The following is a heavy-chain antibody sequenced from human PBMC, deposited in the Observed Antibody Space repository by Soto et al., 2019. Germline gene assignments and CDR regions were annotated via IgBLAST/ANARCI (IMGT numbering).Heavy chain of an antibody. D-gene: IGHD6-13*01. CDR3: AHTPLGLAAARLDY. CDR2: IYWDDDK. V-gene: IGHV2-5*02. J-gene: IGHJ4*02. Sequence: QITLKESGPTLVKPTQTLTLTCTFSGFSLSTSGVGVGWIRQPPGKALDWLALIYWDDDKRYSPSLKSRLTITKDTSKNQVVLTMTNMDPVDTATYYCAHTPLGLAAARLDYWGQGTLVTVSS. CDR1: GFSLSTSGVG.